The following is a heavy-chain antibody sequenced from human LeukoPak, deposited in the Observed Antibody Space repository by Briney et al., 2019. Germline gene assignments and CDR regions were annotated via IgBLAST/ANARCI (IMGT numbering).Heavy chain of an antibody. V-gene: IGHV3-74*01. J-gene: IGHJ4*02. CDR2: INSDGSST. CDR1: GFTFSSYW. CDR3: AREYYDFWSGYQKYYFDY. D-gene: IGHD3-3*01. Sequence: QSGGSLRLSCAASGFTFSSYWVHWVRQAPEKGLVWVSRINSDGSSTSYADSVKGRFTISRDNAKNTLYLQMNSLRAEDTAVYYCAREYYDFWSGYQKYYFDYWGQGTLVTVSS.